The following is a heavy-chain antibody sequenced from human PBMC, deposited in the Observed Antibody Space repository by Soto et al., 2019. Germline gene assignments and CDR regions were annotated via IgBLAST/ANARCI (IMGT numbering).Heavy chain of an antibody. V-gene: IGHV3-23*01. CDR2: ISGSGNQI. J-gene: IGHJ3*01. CDR1: GFTFDDYA. D-gene: IGHD1-1*01. Sequence: EVQLSQSGGGLVRPGGSLRLSCAGSGFTFDDYAINWVRQDPGKGLEWVSGISGSGNQIDYTDSVEGRFIISRDDSKNTVFLQMNGLSAEDTAVYFCAKNQDWTRPDPGAFDVWCQGPTVTVTS. CDR3: AKNQDWTRPDPGAFDV.